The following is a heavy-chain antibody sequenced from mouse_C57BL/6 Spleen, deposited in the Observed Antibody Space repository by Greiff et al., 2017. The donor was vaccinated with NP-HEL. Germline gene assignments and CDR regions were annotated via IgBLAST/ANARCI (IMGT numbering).Heavy chain of an antibody. Sequence: VQLQQSGPGLVKPSQSLSLTCSVTGYSITSGYYWNWIRQFPGNKLEWMGYISYDGSNNYNPSLKNRISITRYTSKNQFFLKLNSVTTEDTATYYCATYYDYDWWYFDVWGTGTTVTVSS. J-gene: IGHJ1*03. CDR1: GYSITSGYY. CDR3: ATYYDYDWWYFDV. V-gene: IGHV3-6*01. D-gene: IGHD2-4*01. CDR2: ISYDGSN.